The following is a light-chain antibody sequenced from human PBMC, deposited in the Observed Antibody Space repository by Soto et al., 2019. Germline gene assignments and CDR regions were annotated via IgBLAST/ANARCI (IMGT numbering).Light chain of an antibody. CDR1: SSNIGGNT. J-gene: IGLJ1*01. V-gene: IGLV1-44*01. Sequence: QSVLTQPPSASGTPGQRVTISCSGSSSNIGGNTVSWYQQFPGTAPKLLIYTNNQRPSGVPDRFSGSKSDTSASLAISALQSEDEAHYYCAAWDDSLNGHVFGTGTKRTVL. CDR2: TNN. CDR3: AAWDDSLNGHV.